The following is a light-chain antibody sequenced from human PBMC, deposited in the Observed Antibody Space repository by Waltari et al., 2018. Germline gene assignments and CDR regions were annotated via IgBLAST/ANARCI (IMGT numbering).Light chain of an antibody. CDR2: GAC. CDR1: QSVGTK. CDR3: QQYNLWPWT. V-gene: IGKV3-15*01. Sequence: EIVMTQSPVTLSVSPGERVTLSCRASQSVGTKLAWYQQKPGQAPRLLIYGACTRATGIAARFSGSGSGTEFTLTISSLQSEDFAIYYCQQYNLWPWTFDQGTKVDIK. J-gene: IGKJ1*01.